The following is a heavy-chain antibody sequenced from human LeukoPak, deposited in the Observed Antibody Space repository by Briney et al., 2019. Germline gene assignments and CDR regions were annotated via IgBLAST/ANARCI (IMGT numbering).Heavy chain of an antibody. CDR3: ARGPTGTYDF. V-gene: IGHV3-33*01. CDR1: GFTFSSYG. CDR2: IWHDGSDK. Sequence: GGSLRLSCEASGFTFSSYGMLWVRQAPGKGLEWVALIWHDGSDKYYADSVKGRFTISRDNSKNTLYVQMNSLRAEDTAVYYCARGPTGTYDFWGQGTLVTVSS. J-gene: IGHJ4*02. D-gene: IGHD4-17*01.